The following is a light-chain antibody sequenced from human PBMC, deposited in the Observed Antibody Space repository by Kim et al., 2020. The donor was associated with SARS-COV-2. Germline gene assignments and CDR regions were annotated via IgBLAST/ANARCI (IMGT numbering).Light chain of an antibody. CDR3: QQYGSSRT. CDR2: GAS. CDR1: QSVSSSY. J-gene: IGKJ1*01. V-gene: IGKV3-20*01. Sequence: LSPGERAHLSCRASQSVSSSYLAWYQQKPGQAPRLLIYGASSRATGIPDRFSGSGSGTDFTLTISRLEPEDFAVYYCQQYGSSRTFGQGTKVDIK.